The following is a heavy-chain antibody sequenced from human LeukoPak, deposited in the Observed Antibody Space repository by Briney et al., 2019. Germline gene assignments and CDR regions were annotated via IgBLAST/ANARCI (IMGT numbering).Heavy chain of an antibody. CDR2: ISAYNGNT. D-gene: IGHD3-16*02. J-gene: IGHJ4*02. CDR3: AREGETFRNYDYVWGSYLFYYFDY. CDR1: GYTVTSYG. V-gene: IGHV1-18*01. Sequence: ASVKVSCKASGYTVTSYGIIWVRQAPGQGLEWMGWISAYNGNTNYAQKLQGRVTMTTDTSTSTAYMELRSLRSDDTAVYYCAREGETFRNYDYVWGSYLFYYFDYWGQGTLVTVSS.